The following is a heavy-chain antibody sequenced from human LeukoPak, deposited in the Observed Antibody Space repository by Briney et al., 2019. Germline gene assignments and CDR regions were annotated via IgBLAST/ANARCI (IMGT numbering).Heavy chain of an antibody. CDR1: GGSFSGYY. J-gene: IGHJ4*02. CDR3: ARGENFDY. Sequence: SETLSLTCAVYGGSFSGYYRSWIRQPPGKGLEWIGEINHSGSTNYNPSLKSRVTISVDTSKNQFSLKLSSVTAADTVVYYCARGENFDYWGQGTLVTVSS. V-gene: IGHV4-34*01. CDR2: INHSGST.